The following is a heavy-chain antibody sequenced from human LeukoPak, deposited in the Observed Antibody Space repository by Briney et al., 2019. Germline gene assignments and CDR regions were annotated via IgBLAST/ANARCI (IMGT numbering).Heavy chain of an antibody. CDR3: ARGFTMVRGVKDLDY. CDR2: INHSGST. CDR1: GGSFSGYY. V-gene: IGHV4-34*01. J-gene: IGHJ4*02. D-gene: IGHD3-10*01. Sequence: SETLSLTCAVYGGSFSGYYWSWIRQPPGKGLEWIGEINHSGSTNYNPSLKSRVTISVDTSKNQFSLKLSSVTAADTAVYYCARGFTMVRGVKDLDYWGQGTLVTVSS.